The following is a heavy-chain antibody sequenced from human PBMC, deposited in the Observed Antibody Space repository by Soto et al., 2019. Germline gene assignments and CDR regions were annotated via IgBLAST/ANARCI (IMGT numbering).Heavy chain of an antibody. D-gene: IGHD6-25*01. V-gene: IGHV3-43*01. J-gene: IGHJ4*02. CDR3: ARGGDY. CDR2: ISWDGRRT. CDR1: GFKFDHYS. Sequence: GGSLRLSCATSGFKFDHYSMHWVRQTPGKGLEWVCLISWDGRRTNYADSVRGRFTISRDNGRNSLFLQMNSLRPEDTAVYYCARGGDYWGQGTLVTVSS.